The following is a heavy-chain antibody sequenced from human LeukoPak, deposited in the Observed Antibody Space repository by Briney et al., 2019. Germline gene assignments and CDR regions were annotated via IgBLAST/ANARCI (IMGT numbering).Heavy chain of an antibody. D-gene: IGHD1-14*01. CDR3: ARGQHRKGNYHGY. Sequence: ASVKVSCKASGYTFNNYDINWVRQATGQGLEWMGWMNPNSGNTGYAQKFQGRVTITMDTSRSTAYMELSSLRSEDTAVYYCARGQHRKGNYHGYWGQGTLVTVSS. J-gene: IGHJ4*02. V-gene: IGHV1-8*03. CDR2: MNPNSGNT. CDR1: GYTFNNYD.